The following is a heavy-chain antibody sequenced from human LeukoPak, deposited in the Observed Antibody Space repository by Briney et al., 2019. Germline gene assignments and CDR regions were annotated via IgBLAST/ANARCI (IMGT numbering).Heavy chain of an antibody. Sequence: ASETLSLTCTVSGGSTRSSSYYWSWIRRPAGTGLEWIGRIYASGTTNYNPSLKSRVTISVDTSKNQFSLNLSSVSAADTAVYYCAREFTFWGQGILVTVSS. CDR1: GGSTRSSSYY. D-gene: IGHD3-16*01. J-gene: IGHJ4*02. V-gene: IGHV4-61*02. CDR2: IYASGTT. CDR3: AREFTF.